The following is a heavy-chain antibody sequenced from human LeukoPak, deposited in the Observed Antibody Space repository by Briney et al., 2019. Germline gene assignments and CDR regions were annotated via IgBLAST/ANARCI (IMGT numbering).Heavy chain of an antibody. CDR3: AKPPVYGSGFHH. Sequence: GGSLRLSCAASGFTFSNYDMSWVRQTPEKGLEWVSGIRDSGDSTYYADSVKGRFTISRDNSKNTLYLQMNSLRAEDTAVYYCAKPPVYGSGFHHWGQGTLVTVSS. V-gene: IGHV3-23*01. J-gene: IGHJ1*01. D-gene: IGHD3-10*01. CDR2: IRDSGDST. CDR1: GFTFSNYD.